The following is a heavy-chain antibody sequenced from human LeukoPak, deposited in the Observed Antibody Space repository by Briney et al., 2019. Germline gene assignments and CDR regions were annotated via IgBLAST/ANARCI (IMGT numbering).Heavy chain of an antibody. CDR1: GGPFSGYY. CDR3: ARARVHSSSWYNWFDP. J-gene: IGHJ5*02. D-gene: IGHD6-13*01. CDR2: INHSGST. V-gene: IGHV4-34*01. Sequence: SETLSLTCAVYGGPFSGYYWSWIRQPPGKGLEWIGEINHSGSTNYNPSLKSRVTISVDTSKNQFSLKLSSVTAADTAVYYCARARVHSSSWYNWFDPWGQGTLVTVSS.